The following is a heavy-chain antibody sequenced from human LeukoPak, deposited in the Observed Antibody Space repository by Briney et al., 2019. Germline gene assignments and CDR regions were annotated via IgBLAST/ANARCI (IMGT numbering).Heavy chain of an antibody. J-gene: IGHJ5*02. V-gene: IGHV4-59*01. CDR3: ARSTRSWFDP. Sequence: SETLSLTCTVSGASIGSYYWSWIRQPPGKGLEWIGYIYNSGSTNYNPSLKSRVTISVDTSNNQVSLRVRSVTAADTAVYYCARSTRSWFDPWGQGTLVTVSS. D-gene: IGHD1-26*01. CDR2: IYNSGST. CDR1: GASIGSYY.